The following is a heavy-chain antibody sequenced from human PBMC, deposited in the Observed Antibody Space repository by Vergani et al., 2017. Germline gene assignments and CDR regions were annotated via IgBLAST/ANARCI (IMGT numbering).Heavy chain of an antibody. V-gene: IGHV3-30-3*02. J-gene: IGHJ4*02. CDR1: GFTLSGYA. CDR2: ISDDGNNK. D-gene: IGHD2-2*01. Sequence: QVQLVESGGGVVQPGRSLRLSCAASGFTLSGYAMHWVRQAPGKGLEWVAVISDDGNNKYYADSVKGRFTISRDNSKNTLYLQMNSLRAEDTAVYYCAKLCGGLATSCYDYWGQGTLVTVSS. CDR3: AKLCGGLATSCYDY.